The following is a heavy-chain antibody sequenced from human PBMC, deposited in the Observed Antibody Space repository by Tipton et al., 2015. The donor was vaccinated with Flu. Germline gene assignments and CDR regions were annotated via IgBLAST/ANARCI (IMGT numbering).Heavy chain of an antibody. Sequence: TLSLTCTVSGGSVSSGDYYWNWIRQAPGKGLEWIGSIYNRVSTHYNPSLRSRITMSIDLSKNQFSLEMSSVTAADTAVYYCAREQSGSQSHLVAWGHGTLVTVSS. CDR3: AREQSGSQSHLVA. CDR1: GGSVSSGDYY. D-gene: IGHD1-26*01. CDR2: IYNRVST. J-gene: IGHJ5*01. V-gene: IGHV4-61*02.